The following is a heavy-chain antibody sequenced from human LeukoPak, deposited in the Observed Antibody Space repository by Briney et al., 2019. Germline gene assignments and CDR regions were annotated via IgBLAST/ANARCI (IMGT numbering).Heavy chain of an antibody. D-gene: IGHD1-26*01. J-gene: IGHJ4*02. CDR3: ARDRLRGLGYFDY. V-gene: IGHV1-3*01. Sequence: KFQGRVTITRDTSASTAYMELSSLRSEDTAVYYCARDRLRGLGYFDYWGQGTLVTVSS.